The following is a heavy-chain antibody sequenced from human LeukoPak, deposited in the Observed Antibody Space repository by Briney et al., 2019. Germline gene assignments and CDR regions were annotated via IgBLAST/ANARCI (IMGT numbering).Heavy chain of an antibody. V-gene: IGHV4-39*01. D-gene: IGHD4-17*01. CDR1: GGSISSSSYY. J-gene: IGHJ4*02. CDR3: ARHSETTVTTPFDY. CDR2: IYYSGST. Sequence: SETLSLTCTVSGGSISSSSYYWGWIRQPPGKGLEWIGSIYYSGSTYYNPSLKSRVTISVDTSKNQFSLKLSSVTAADTAAYYCARHSETTVTTPFDYWGQGTLVTVSS.